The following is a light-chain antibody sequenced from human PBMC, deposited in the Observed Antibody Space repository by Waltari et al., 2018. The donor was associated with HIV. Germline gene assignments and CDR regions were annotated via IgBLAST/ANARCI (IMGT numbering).Light chain of an antibody. J-gene: IGLJ1*01. CDR1: NSDVGGYSY. Sequence: SALTQPPSASGSPGQSVTISCPGTNSDVGGYSYFHWFQQHPGKAPKLMIYEVSKRPSGVPNRFSGSKSGNTASLTVSGLQAEDEADYYCCSYAGTNHFYVFGTGTKVTVL. V-gene: IGLV2-8*01. CDR3: CSYAGTNHFYV. CDR2: EVS.